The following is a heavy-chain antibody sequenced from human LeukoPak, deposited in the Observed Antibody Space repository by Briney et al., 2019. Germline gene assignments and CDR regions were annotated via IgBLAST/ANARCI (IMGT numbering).Heavy chain of an antibody. J-gene: IGHJ4*02. CDR3: AKVDNDYGDYRFDY. Sequence: GGSLRLSCVVSGFTFTDYAMSWVRQAPGKGLGWVSAISGSGGSTYYADSMKGRFTISRDNSKNTLYLQMNSLRAEDTAVYYCAKVDNDYGDYRFDYWGQGTLVTVSS. D-gene: IGHD4-17*01. CDR1: GFTFTDYA. CDR2: ISGSGGST. V-gene: IGHV3-23*01.